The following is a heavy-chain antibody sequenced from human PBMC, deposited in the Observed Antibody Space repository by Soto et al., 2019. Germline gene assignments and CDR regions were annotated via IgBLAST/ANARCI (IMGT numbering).Heavy chain of an antibody. CDR3: AIYGLSRTRYSYGFMTIEGIDY. V-gene: IGHV3-23*01. CDR1: GFTFSSYA. Sequence: GGSLRLSCAASGFTFSSYAMSWVRQAPGKGLEWVSAISGSGGSTYYADSVKGRFTISRDNSKNTLYLQMDSLRAEDTAVYYCAIYGLSRTRYSYGFMTIEGIDYWGQGTLVTVSS. D-gene: IGHD5-18*01. CDR2: ISGSGGST. J-gene: IGHJ4*02.